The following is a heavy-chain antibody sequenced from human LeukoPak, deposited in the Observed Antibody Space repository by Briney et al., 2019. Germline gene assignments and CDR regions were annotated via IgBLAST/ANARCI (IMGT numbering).Heavy chain of an antibody. Sequence: PGGSLRLSCAASGFTFSSYGMHWVRQAPGKGLEWVAFIRYDGSNKYYADSVKGRFTISRDNSKNTLYLQMNSLRAEDTAVYYCAKDRLPLGYCSSTSCSEYFQHWGQGTLVTVSS. D-gene: IGHD2-2*01. CDR1: GFTFSSYG. V-gene: IGHV3-30*02. CDR3: AKDRLPLGYCSSTSCSEYFQH. J-gene: IGHJ1*01. CDR2: IRYDGSNK.